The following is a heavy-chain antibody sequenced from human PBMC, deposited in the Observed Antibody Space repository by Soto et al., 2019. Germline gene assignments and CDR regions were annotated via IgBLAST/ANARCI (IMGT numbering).Heavy chain of an antibody. J-gene: IGHJ4*02. V-gene: IGHV4-34*01. Sequence: SETLSLTCAVYGGSFSGYYWSWIRQPPGKGLEWIGEINHSGSTNYNPSLKSRVTISVDTSKNQFSLKLSSVTAADTGAYYCASSSPFHYWGPGILVTVSS. CDR3: ASSSPFHY. D-gene: IGHD6-6*01. CDR2: INHSGST. CDR1: GGSFSGYY.